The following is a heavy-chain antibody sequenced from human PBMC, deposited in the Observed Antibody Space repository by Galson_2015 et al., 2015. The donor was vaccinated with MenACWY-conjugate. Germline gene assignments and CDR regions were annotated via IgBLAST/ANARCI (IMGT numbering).Heavy chain of an antibody. Sequence: ALRIAYAGPGFTFNAHRMNWVRQAPGKGLEWVSYISRGGTNIYQADSVEGRFTISRDNAKNSLYLQMNSLRAEDTAVYYCATYESRGYGLAYWGQG. D-gene: IGHD3-22*01. CDR1: GFTFNAHR. V-gene: IGHV3-48*03. CDR3: ATYESRGYGLAY. J-gene: IGHJ4*02. CDR2: ISRGGTNI.